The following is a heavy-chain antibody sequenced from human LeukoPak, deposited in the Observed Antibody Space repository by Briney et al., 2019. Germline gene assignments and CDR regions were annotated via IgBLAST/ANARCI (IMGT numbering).Heavy chain of an antibody. CDR3: ARLQWLAFDY. CDR1: GFTFSSYE. Sequence: GGALRLSCAASGFTFSSYEMNWVRQAPGKGLEWVSCISTSGSTLYYADSVKGRFTISRDNAKDSLYLQMNSLRAEDTAVYYCARLQWLAFDYWGQGTLVTVSS. D-gene: IGHD6-19*01. V-gene: IGHV3-48*03. J-gene: IGHJ4*02. CDR2: ISTSGSTL.